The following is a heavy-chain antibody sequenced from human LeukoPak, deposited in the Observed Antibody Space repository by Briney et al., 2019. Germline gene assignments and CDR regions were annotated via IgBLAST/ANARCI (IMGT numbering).Heavy chain of an antibody. CDR3: AIAAAATEAFDI. J-gene: IGHJ4*02. Sequence: GGSLRLSSSDSAFTFSSYVIHWVRQAPGKGLEYVSAISSNGGRTYYADSVKGRFTISRDNSKKALFLQMSSLRAEDTAVYYCAIAAAATEAFDIGGQGTLVTVSS. CDR1: AFTFSSYV. V-gene: IGHV3-64D*06. CDR2: ISSNGGRT. D-gene: IGHD6-13*01.